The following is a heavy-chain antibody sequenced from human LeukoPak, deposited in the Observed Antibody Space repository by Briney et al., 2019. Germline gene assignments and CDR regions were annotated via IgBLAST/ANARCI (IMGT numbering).Heavy chain of an antibody. J-gene: IGHJ3*02. CDR3: ARGGYCSTTICYAMNAFDI. V-gene: IGHV3-20*04. CDR2: INWNGGST. Sequence: GGSLRLSCAASGFTFDDYGMSWVRQAPGKGLEWVSGINWNGGSTGYADSVKGRFTISRDNAKNALYLQMNSLRAEDTAVYYCARGGYCSTTICYAMNAFDIWGQGTMVTVSS. D-gene: IGHD2-2*03. CDR1: GFTFDDYG.